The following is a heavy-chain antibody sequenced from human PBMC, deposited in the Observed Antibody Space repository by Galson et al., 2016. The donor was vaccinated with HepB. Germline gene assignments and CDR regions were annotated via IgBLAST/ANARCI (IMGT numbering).Heavy chain of an antibody. Sequence: SLRLSCAASGFNFDDYAMHWVRQAPGKGLEWVSGISWNSGTIAYADSVKGRFTISRDNAKNSLYLQMNSPRGEDTAVYYCATEMSGSYGSWGQGTLVTVSS. CDR2: ISWNSGTI. V-gene: IGHV3-9*01. CDR1: GFNFDDYA. CDR3: ATEMSGSYGS. J-gene: IGHJ5*02. D-gene: IGHD1-26*01.